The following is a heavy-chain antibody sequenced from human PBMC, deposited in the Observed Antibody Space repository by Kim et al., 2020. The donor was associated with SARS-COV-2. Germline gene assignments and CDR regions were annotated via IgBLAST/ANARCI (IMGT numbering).Heavy chain of an antibody. V-gene: IGHV1-69*10. J-gene: IGHJ6*03. CDR1: GGTFRNYA. D-gene: IGHD3-3*01. CDR2: VFPCLDVT. Sequence: SVKVSCKPSGGTFRNYAYNWVRQAPVRGRVWLGRVFPCLDVTDIAQQFRDRVTITADKITDTAFMELSSLRSEDSAVYYCARSPAFGVVKFPDYNYYMDVWGKGTTVTVS. CDR3: ARSPAFGVVKFPDYNYYMDV.